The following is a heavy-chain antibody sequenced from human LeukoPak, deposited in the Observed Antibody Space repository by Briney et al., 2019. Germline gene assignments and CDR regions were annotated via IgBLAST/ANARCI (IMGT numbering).Heavy chain of an antibody. CDR2: INPSGGST. CDR1: GYTFTGYY. CDR3: ASQDDSSGYYPGYFDY. J-gene: IGHJ4*02. D-gene: IGHD3-22*01. V-gene: IGHV1-46*01. Sequence: GASVKVSCKASGYTFTGYYMHWVRQAPGQGLEWMGWINPSGGSTSYAQKFQGRVTMTRDTSTSTVYMELSSLRSEDTAVYYCASQDDSSGYYPGYFDYWGQGTLVTVSS.